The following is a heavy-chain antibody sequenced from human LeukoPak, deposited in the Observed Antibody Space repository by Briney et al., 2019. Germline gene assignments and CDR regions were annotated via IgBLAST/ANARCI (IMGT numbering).Heavy chain of an antibody. CDR2: ISSSSSAI. J-gene: IGHJ4*02. D-gene: IGHD6-19*01. CDR3: ARVGIAVAQFFDY. CDR1: GFSFSGYS. V-gene: IGHV3-48*02. Sequence: PGGSLRLSCAASGFSFSGYSMNWVRQAPGKGLEWVSYISSSSSAIYYADSVKGRFTISRDNAKNSLYLQMSSLRDEDTAVYYCARVGIAVAQFFDYWGQGTLVTVSS.